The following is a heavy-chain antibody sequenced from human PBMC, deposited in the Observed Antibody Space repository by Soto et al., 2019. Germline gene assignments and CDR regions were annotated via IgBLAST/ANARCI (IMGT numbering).Heavy chain of an antibody. CDR1: GGTFSSYA. D-gene: IGHD6-13*01. CDR3: ATGPGIRVAAAATVFDY. J-gene: IGHJ4*02. CDR2: IIPIFGTA. V-gene: IGHV1-69*13. Sequence: WASVKVSCKASGGTFSSYAISWVRQAPGQRLEWMGGIIPIFGTANYAQKFQGRVTITADESTSTAYMELSSLRSEDTAVYYCATGPGIRVAAAATVFDYWGQGTLVTVSS.